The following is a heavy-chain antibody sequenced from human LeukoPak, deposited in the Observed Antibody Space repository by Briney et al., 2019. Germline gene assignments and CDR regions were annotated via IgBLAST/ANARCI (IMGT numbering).Heavy chain of an antibody. CDR1: GGTFSSYA. V-gene: IGHV1-69*04. CDR3: ASHLQAYYYDSSGPLAY. CDR2: IIPIFGIA. Sequence: SVKVSCKASGGTFSSYAISWVRQAPGQGLEWMGRIIPIFGIANYAQKFQGRVTITADKSTSTAYMELSSLRSEDTAVYYCASHLQAYYYDSSGPLAYWGQGTLVTVSS. D-gene: IGHD3-22*01. J-gene: IGHJ4*02.